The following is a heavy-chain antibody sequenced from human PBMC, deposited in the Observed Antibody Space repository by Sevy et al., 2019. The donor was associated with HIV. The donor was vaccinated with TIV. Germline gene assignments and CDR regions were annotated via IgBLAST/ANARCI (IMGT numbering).Heavy chain of an antibody. Sequence: GESLKISCKGSGYSFTSYWIGWVRQMPGKGLEWMGIIYPGDSDTRDSPSFQGQVTISADKSISTAYLQWSSLKASDTAMYYCARLLDGDTAMDGTFDYWGQGTLVTVSS. CDR3: ARLLDGDTAMDGTFDY. CDR2: IYPGDSDT. CDR1: GYSFTSYW. J-gene: IGHJ4*02. V-gene: IGHV5-51*01. D-gene: IGHD5-18*01.